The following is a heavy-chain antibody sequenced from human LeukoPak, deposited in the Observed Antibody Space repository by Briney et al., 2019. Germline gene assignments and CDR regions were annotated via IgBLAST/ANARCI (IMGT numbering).Heavy chain of an antibody. D-gene: IGHD3-22*01. V-gene: IGHV3-23*01. J-gene: IGHJ5*02. CDR2: ISGSGGST. CDR3: AKGIYYYDTSVSLYNWFDP. CDR1: GFTFSSYA. Sequence: GGSLRLSCAASGFTFSSYAMNWVRQAPGKGLEWVSAISGSGGSTYYADSVKGRFTISRDNSKNTLYLQMNSLRAEDTAVYYCAKGIYYYDTSVSLYNWFDPWGQGTLVTVSS.